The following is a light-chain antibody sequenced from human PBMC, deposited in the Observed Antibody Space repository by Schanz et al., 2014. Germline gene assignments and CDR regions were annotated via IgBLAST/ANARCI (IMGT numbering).Light chain of an antibody. J-gene: IGLJ2*01. CDR2: DVS. Sequence: QSALTQPPSASGSPGQSVTISCTGTSSDVGGYNYVSWYQQHPGKAPKLMIYDVSNRPSGVSNRFSGSKSANTASLTISGLQAEDEADYYCSSYTGSSPLFGGGTKLTVL. CDR3: SSYTGSSPL. CDR1: SSDVGGYNY. V-gene: IGLV2-14*03.